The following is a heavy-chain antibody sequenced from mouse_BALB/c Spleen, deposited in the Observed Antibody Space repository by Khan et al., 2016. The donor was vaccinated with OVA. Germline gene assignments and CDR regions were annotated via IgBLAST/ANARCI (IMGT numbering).Heavy chain of an antibody. D-gene: IGHD1-2*01. V-gene: IGHV2-3*01. CDR1: GFSLTSHG. CDR2: IWGVGNT. Sequence: QVQLKESGPGLVAPSQSLSITCTVSGFSLTSHGVNWVRQPPGKGLEWLGVIWGVGNTNYHSVLKSRLSISQVNSKSQAFLKLNCLPTADTATYSCARVTTATRNFYAMDCWSQGTSVTVSS. J-gene: IGHJ4*01. CDR3: ARVTTATRNFYAMDC.